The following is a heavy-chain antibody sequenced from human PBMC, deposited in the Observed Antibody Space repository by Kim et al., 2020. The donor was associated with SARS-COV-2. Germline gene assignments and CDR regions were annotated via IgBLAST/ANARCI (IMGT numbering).Heavy chain of an antibody. J-gene: IGHJ6*02. D-gene: IGHD6-6*01. V-gene: IGHV3-23*01. CDR2: ISGSGGST. CDR3: AKRGHPSWGSSEDV. Sequence: GGSLRLSCAASGFTFSSYAMSWVRQAPGKGLEWVSAISGSGGSTYYADSVKGRFTISRDNSKNTLYLQMNSLRAEDTAVYYCAKRGHPSWGSSEDVWGQGTTVTVSS. CDR1: GFTFSSYA.